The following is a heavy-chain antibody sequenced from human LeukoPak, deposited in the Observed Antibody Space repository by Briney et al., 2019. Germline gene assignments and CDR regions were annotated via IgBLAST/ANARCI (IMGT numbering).Heavy chain of an antibody. CDR2: IIPILGIA. CDR1: GGTFVSYA. D-gene: IGHD6-19*01. CDR3: ARDFSSSVAGTDEY. J-gene: IGHJ4*02. Sequence: ASVTVSCKACGGTFVSYAIIWVGQAPGQGREWMGRIIPILGIAHYAQKFQGRVTITADKSTGTAYMELSRLRPDDTAVYYCARDFSSSVAGTDEYWGQGTLGTVSS. V-gene: IGHV1-69*04.